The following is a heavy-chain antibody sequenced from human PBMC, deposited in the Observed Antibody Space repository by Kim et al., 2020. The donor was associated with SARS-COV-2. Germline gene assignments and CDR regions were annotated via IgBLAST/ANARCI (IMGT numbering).Heavy chain of an antibody. D-gene: IGHD3-3*01. V-gene: IGHV3-21*01. CDR3: ARGVGNYDFWSGTPSEHDY. J-gene: IGHJ4*02. CDR2: ISSSSSYI. Sequence: GGSLRLSCEASGFTLSSYSMNWVRQAPGKGLEWVSSISSSSSYIYYADSVQGRFTISRDNAENSLYLQMNSLRAEDTAVYYCARGVGNYDFWSGTPSEHDYWGQGTLVTVSS. CDR1: GFTLSSYS.